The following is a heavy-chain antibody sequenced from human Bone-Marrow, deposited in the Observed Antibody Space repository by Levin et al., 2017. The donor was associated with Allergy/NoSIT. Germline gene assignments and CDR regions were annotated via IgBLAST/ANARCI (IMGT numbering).Heavy chain of an antibody. V-gene: IGHV1-69*11. CDR1: GGTLSNHA. D-gene: IGHD3-10*01. Sequence: ASVKVSCKASGGTLSNHAITWVRKAPGQGLEWMGRIIPFLGKTNYAQKFQGRLTITADESTSTAHMDLSRLRSDDTAVYYCAGGGFGGPDGYNIWGQGTMVSVSS. J-gene: IGHJ3*02. CDR3: AGGGFGGPDGYNI. CDR2: IIPFLGKT.